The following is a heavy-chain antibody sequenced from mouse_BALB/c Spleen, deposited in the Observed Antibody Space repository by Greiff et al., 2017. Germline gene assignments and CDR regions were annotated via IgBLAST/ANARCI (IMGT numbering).Heavy chain of an antibody. D-gene: IGHD1-1*01. CDR2: IDTSDSYT. CDR3: ALFEGFAY. V-gene: IGHV1-69*01. CDR1: GYTFTDYW. Sequence: QVQLKQPGAELVMPGASVKMSCKASGYTFTDYWMHWVKQRPGQGLEWIGAIDTSDSYTSYNQKFKGKATLTVDESSSTAYMQLSSLTSEDSAVYYCALFEGFAYWGQGTLVTVSA. J-gene: IGHJ3*01.